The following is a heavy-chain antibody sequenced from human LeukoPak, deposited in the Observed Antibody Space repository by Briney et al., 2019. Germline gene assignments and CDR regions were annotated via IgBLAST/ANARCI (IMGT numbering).Heavy chain of an antibody. Sequence: GRSLRLSCAASGFTFSSYAMSWVRQAPGKGLEWVSAISGGGGITYYADSVKGRFTISRDNAKNTLYLQMSSLRAEDTAVYYCAKDTFSESRYGVLDSWGQGTLVTVFS. D-gene: IGHD3-10*01. V-gene: IGHV3-23*01. CDR3: AKDTFSESRYGVLDS. J-gene: IGHJ4*02. CDR2: ISGGGGIT. CDR1: GFTFSSYA.